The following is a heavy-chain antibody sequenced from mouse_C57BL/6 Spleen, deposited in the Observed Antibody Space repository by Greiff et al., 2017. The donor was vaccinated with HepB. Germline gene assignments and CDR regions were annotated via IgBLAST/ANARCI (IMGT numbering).Heavy chain of an antibody. J-gene: IGHJ2*01. CDR3: ARRGSDYYDY. CDR1: GYTFTSYW. Sequence: VQLQQPGAELVRPGTSVKLSCKASGYTFTSYWMHWVKQRPGQGLEWIGVIDPSDSYTNYNQKFKGKATLTVDTSAITAYMQLSSLTSEDSAVYYCARRGSDYYDYWGQGTTLTVSS. CDR2: IDPSDSYT. V-gene: IGHV1-59*01.